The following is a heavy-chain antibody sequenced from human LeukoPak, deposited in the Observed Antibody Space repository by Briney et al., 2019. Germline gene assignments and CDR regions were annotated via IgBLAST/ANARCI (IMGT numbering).Heavy chain of an antibody. V-gene: IGHV3-48*03. Sequence: GGSLRLSCAASGFTFSSYEMNWVRQAPGKGLEWVSYISSSGSTIYYADSMKGRFTISRDNAKNSLYLQMNSLRAEDTAVYYCAYGGNAYYFDYWGQGTLVTVSS. CDR3: AYGGNAYYFDY. CDR1: GFTFSSYE. CDR2: ISSSGSTI. D-gene: IGHD4/OR15-4a*01. J-gene: IGHJ4*02.